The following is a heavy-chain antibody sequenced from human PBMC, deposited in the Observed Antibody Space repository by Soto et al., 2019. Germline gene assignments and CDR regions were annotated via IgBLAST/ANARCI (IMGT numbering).Heavy chain of an antibody. D-gene: IGHD3-3*02. CDR1: GFTFSNYW. V-gene: IGHV3-7*05. J-gene: IGHJ6*02. Sequence: EVQLVESGGGLVQPGGSLRLSCAVSGFTFSNYWMSWVRQAPGKGLEWVANIKKDGSEKYYVDSVKGRFIISRDNGKKSLYLQMTDLSAEDTAVYYCAAILGMDVWGQGTTVTVSS. CDR2: IKKDGSEK. CDR3: AAILGMDV.